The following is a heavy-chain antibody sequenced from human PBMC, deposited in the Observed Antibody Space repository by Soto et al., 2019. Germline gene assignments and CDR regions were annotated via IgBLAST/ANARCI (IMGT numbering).Heavy chain of an antibody. Sequence: QVHLVQSGAEVKKPGASVKVSCKGSGYAFTTYGITWVRQAPGQGLEWMGWISAHNGNTNYAQKLQGRVTVTRDTSTSTAYTALRSLRSDDTAVYYCGRGRYGDYWGQGALVTVFS. J-gene: IGHJ4*02. CDR3: GRGRYGDY. V-gene: IGHV1-18*01. CDR1: GYAFTTYG. D-gene: IGHD1-26*01. CDR2: ISAHNGNT.